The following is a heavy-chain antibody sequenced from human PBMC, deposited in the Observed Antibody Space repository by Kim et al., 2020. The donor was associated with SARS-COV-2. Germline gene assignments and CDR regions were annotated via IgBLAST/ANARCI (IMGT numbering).Heavy chain of an antibody. J-gene: IGHJ4*02. CDR1: GGSISSSSYY. Sequence: SETLSLTCTVSGGSISSSSYYWGWIRQPPGKGLEWIGSIYYSGSTYYNPSLKSRVTISVDTSKNQFSLKRSSVTAADTAVYYCARGAIVITMIGVVIAPPDYWGQGTLVTVSS. V-gene: IGHV4-39*01. CDR2: IYYSGST. CDR3: ARGAIVITMIGVVIAPPDY. D-gene: IGHD3-22*01.